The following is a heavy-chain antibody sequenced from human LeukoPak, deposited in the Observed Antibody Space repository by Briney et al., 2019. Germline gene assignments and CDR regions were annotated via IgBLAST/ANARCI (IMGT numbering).Heavy chain of an antibody. V-gene: IGHV4-39*01. J-gene: IGHJ4*02. CDR1: GGSFSSSSYY. D-gene: IGHD5-18*01. CDR2: IYYRGAT. CDR3: ARHRGNSYGPIDY. Sequence: SETLSLTCTVSGGSFSSSSYYWGWVRQPPGKGLEWIGSIYYRGATYYNPSLETRVTISVDTSKNQFSLKLSSVSAADTAVYYCARHRGNSYGPIDYWGQGTLVIVSS.